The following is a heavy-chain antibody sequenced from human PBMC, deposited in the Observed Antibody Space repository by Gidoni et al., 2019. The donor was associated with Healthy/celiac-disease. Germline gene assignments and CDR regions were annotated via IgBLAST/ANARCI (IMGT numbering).Heavy chain of an antibody. D-gene: IGHD3-10*01. J-gene: IGHJ4*02. Sequence: QVQLVQSGAEVKKRGDSVKVSCKASGYTFTSYAMHWVRQAPGQRLEWMGWINAGNGNTKYSQKFQGRVTITRDTSASTAYMELSSLRSEDTAVYYCASGLTMVRGVGGYWGQGTLVTVSS. V-gene: IGHV1-3*01. CDR3: ASGLTMVRGVGGY. CDR2: INAGNGNT. CDR1: GYTFTSYA.